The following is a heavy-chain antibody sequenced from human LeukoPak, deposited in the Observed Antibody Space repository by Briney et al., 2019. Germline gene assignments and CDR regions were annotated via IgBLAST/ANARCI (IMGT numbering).Heavy chain of an antibody. CDR1: GFPLSSYS. D-gene: IGHD2-15*01. Sequence: PGGSLRLSCTASGFPLSSYSMNWIRQAPGKGLEWISYISASGSAIYYVDSVNGRVTVSRDNARNSLFPQMDSPRAEDTAVYYCVRVKGSYFDYWGPGTLVTVSS. V-gene: IGHV3-48*01. CDR3: VRVKGSYFDY. CDR2: ISASGSAI. J-gene: IGHJ4*02.